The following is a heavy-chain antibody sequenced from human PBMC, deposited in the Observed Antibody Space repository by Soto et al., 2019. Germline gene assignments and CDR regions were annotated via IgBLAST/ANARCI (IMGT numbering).Heavy chain of an antibody. Sequence: SVKVSCKASGGTFSSYAISWVRQAPGQGLEWMGGIIPIFGTANYAQKFQGRVTITADESTSTAYMELRSLRSDDTAVYYCASRRVQWLGAFDIWGQGTMVTVSS. CDR3: ASRRVQWLGAFDI. CDR2: IIPIFGTA. D-gene: IGHD6-19*01. J-gene: IGHJ3*02. CDR1: GGTFSSYA. V-gene: IGHV1-69*13.